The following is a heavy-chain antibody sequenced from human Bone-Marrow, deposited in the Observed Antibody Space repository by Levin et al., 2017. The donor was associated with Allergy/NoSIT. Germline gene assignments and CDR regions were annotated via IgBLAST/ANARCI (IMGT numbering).Heavy chain of an antibody. D-gene: IGHD2-2*01. Sequence: SQTLSLTCTVSGGSTSNYYWNWIRQPPGKALEWIGYIYHTGSASYNPSLKSRLNISLDTSKQQFSLRLTSVTAADPAMYFCARGLVVIPTASNWFDPWGPGTLVTVSS. CDR1: GGSTSNYY. V-gene: IGHV4-59*01. CDR3: ARGLVVIPTASNWFDP. J-gene: IGHJ5*02. CDR2: IYHTGSA.